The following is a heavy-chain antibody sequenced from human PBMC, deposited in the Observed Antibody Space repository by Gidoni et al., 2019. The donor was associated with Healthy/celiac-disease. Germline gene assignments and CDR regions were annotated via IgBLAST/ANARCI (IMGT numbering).Heavy chain of an antibody. CDR3: ARVVRKGPRSSMVRGVIITGSGMDV. J-gene: IGHJ6*02. V-gene: IGHV4-34*01. Sequence: QVQLQQWGAGLLKPSETLSLTCAVYGGSFSGYYWSWIRQPPGKGLEWIGEINHSGSTNYNPSLKSRVTISVDTSKNQFSLKLSSVTAADTAVYYCARVVRKGPRSSMVRGVIITGSGMDVWGQGTTVTVSS. CDR1: GGSFSGYY. CDR2: INHSGST. D-gene: IGHD3-10*01.